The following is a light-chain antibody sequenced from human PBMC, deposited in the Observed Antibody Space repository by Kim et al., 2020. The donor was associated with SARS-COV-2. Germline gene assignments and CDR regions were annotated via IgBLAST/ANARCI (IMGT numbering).Light chain of an antibody. CDR2: KMS. CDR1: QSLVHRDGNTY. J-gene: IGKJ2*03. CDR3: MQATQFPYS. Sequence: QPASSSCRSSQSLVHRDGNTYWSWLQQRPGQPPRRLIYKMSNRFSGVPDRFSGRGAGTDFTLKISRVEAGDVGVYYCMQATQFPYSFGQGTKREI. V-gene: IGKV2-24*01.